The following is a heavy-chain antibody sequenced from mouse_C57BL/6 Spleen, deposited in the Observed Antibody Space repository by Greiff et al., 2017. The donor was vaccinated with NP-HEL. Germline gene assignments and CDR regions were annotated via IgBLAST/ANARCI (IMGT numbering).Heavy chain of an antibody. D-gene: IGHD1-1*01. Sequence: EVHLVESGGGLVKPGGSLKLSCAASGFTFSGYAMSWVRQTPEKRLEWVATISDGGSYTYYPDNVKGRFTISRDNAKNNLYLQMSHLKSEDTAMYYCAREIYYYGSSHPFDYWGQGTTLTVSS. V-gene: IGHV5-4*01. CDR1: GFTFSGYA. CDR2: ISDGGSYT. J-gene: IGHJ2*01. CDR3: AREIYYYGSSHPFDY.